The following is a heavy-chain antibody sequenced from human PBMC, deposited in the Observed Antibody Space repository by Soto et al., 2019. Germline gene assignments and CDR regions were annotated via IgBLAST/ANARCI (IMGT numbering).Heavy chain of an antibody. V-gene: IGHV1-2*02. J-gene: IGHJ4*02. Sequence: ASVKVSCKVSGYTFTGYYMHWVRQAPGQGLEWMGWINPNSGGTNYAQKFQGRVTMTEDTSTDTAYMELSSLRSEDTAVYYCAVYCTNGVCYRVFDYWGQGTLVTVSS. D-gene: IGHD2-8*01. CDR2: INPNSGGT. CDR3: AVYCTNGVCYRVFDY. CDR1: GYTFTGYY.